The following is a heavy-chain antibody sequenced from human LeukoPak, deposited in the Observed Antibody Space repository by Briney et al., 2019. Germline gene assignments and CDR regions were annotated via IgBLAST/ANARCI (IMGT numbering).Heavy chain of an antibody. CDR1: GGSISSGSYY. CDR2: IYTSGST. Sequence: SETLSLTCTVSGGSISSGSYYWSWIRQPAGKGLEWIGRIYTSGSTNYNPSLKSRVTISVDTSRNQFSLKLSSVTAADTAVYYCARSPGHGWWYYIFDYWGQGTLVTVSS. V-gene: IGHV4-61*02. CDR3: ARSPGHGWWYYIFDY. J-gene: IGHJ4*02. D-gene: IGHD2-15*01.